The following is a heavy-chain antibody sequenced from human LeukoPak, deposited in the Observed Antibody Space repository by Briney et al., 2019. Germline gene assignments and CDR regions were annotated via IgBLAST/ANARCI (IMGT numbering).Heavy chain of an antibody. D-gene: IGHD2-8*01. CDR1: GGSISSSSCY. V-gene: IGHV4-39*01. CDR2: IYYSGST. CDR3: ARRGGDCTNGVCYLFDY. Sequence: PSETLSLTCTVSGGSISSSSCYWGWIRQPPGTGLEWIGSIYYSGSTYYNPSLKGRVTISVDTSKNQFSLKLSSVTAADTAVYYCARRGGDCTNGVCYLFDYWGQGTLVTVSS. J-gene: IGHJ4*02.